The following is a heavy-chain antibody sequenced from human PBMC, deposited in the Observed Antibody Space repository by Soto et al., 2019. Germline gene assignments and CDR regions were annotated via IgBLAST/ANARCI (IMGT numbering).Heavy chain of an antibody. CDR2: MNPNSGNT. Sequence: ASVKVSCKASGYTFTSYDINWVRQATGQGLEWMGWMNPNSGNTGYAQKFQGRVTMTRNTSISTAYMELSSLRSEDTAVYYCAIGYCSGGSCYSLSVYWGQGTLVTVSS. V-gene: IGHV1-8*01. J-gene: IGHJ4*02. CDR3: AIGYCSGGSCYSLSVY. CDR1: GYTFTSYD. D-gene: IGHD2-15*01.